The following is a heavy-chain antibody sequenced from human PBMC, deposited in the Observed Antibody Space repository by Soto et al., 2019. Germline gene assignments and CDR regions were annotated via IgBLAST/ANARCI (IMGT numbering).Heavy chain of an antibody. Sequence: VSYNVSIYTLTSYAMHWVRQAPGQRLEWMGWINAGNGNTKYSQKFQGRVTITRDTSASTAYMEPSSLRSEDTAVYYCARDGRSSIWYPSQPNDYWGQGTLVTVSS. D-gene: IGHD6-13*01. J-gene: IGHJ4*02. V-gene: IGHV1-3*01. CDR2: INAGNGNT. CDR3: ARDGRSSIWYPSQPNDY. CDR1: IYTLTSYA.